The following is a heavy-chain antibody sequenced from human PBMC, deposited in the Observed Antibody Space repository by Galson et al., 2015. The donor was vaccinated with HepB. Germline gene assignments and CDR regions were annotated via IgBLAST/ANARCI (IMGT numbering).Heavy chain of an antibody. Sequence: SVKVSCKASGYTFINYGISWVRQAPGQGLEWMGWISGYNGNTKFRNTNYGQKVQGRVTMTTDTSTSTAYMELRSLRSDDTAMYYCARDSQGLGVGARDYWGQGTLVTVSS. J-gene: IGHJ4*02. CDR2: ISGYNGNTKFRNT. D-gene: IGHD1-26*01. CDR1: GYTFINYG. V-gene: IGHV1-18*04. CDR3: ARDSQGLGVGARDY.